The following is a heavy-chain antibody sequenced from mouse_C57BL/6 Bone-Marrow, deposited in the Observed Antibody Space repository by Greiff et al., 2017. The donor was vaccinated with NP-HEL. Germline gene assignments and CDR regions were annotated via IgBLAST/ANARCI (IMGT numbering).Heavy chain of an antibody. Sequence: QVQLKQPGAELVRPGSSVKLSCKASGYTFTSYWMDWVKQRPGQGLEWIGNIYPSDSETHYNQKFKDKATLTVDKSSSTAYMQLSSLTSEDSAVYYCARSTGEFDYWGQGTTLTVSS. J-gene: IGHJ2*01. V-gene: IGHV1-61*01. D-gene: IGHD4-1*01. CDR3: ARSTGEFDY. CDR1: GYTFTSYW. CDR2: IYPSDSET.